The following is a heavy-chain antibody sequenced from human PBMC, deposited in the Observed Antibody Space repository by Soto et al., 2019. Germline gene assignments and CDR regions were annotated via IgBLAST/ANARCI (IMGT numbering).Heavy chain of an antibody. CDR1: GGSISSGGYY. Sequence: QVQLQESGPGLVKPSQTLSLTCTVSGGSISSGGYYWSWIRQHPGKGLEWIGYIYYSGSPYYNPSLKRRVTIAVDTSKNQFALQLSSVTAEDTAVYYCAREFDGDDGVRGMDVWGQGTTVTVCS. V-gene: IGHV4-31*03. D-gene: IGHD4-17*01. CDR2: IYYSGSP. CDR3: AREFDGDDGVRGMDV. J-gene: IGHJ6*02.